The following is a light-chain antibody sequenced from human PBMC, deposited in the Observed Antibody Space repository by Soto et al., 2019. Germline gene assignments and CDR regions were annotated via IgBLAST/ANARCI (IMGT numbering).Light chain of an antibody. CDR3: SSYTTSSTYV. CDR1: SSDVGGYGY. V-gene: IGLV2-14*01. CDR2: EVI. Sequence: QSVLTQPASVSGSPGQSITVSCTGTSSDVGGYGYVSWYQQHPGKAPKLMIYEVINRPSGVSNRFSGSKSGNTASLTISGLQAEDEADYYCSSYTTSSTYVFGTGTKLTVL. J-gene: IGLJ1*01.